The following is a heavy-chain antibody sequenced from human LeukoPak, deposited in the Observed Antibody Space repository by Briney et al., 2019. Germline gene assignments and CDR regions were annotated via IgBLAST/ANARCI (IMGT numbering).Heavy chain of an antibody. CDR3: ARDLPPTLAAAGIYYYGMDV. CDR1: GFTFSSYS. V-gene: IGHV3-21*01. Sequence: TGGCLRLSCAASGFTFSSYSMNWVRQAPGKGLEWVSSISSSSSYIYYADSVKGRFTISRDNAKNSLYLQMNSLRAEDTAVYYCARDLPPTLAAAGIYYYGMDVWGQGTTVTVSS. CDR2: ISSSSSYI. J-gene: IGHJ6*02. D-gene: IGHD6-13*01.